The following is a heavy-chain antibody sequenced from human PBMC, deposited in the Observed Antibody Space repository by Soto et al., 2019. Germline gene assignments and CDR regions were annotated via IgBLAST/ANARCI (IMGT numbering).Heavy chain of an antibody. J-gene: IGHJ6*02. CDR1: GFTFSDYY. V-gene: IGHV3-11*01. Sequence: GGSLRLSCVASGFTFSDYYMTWIRQDPGKGLEWVSYISSNGVSMYYGDSVKGRFTISRDDAENSLHLQMNSLRAEDTAVYYCARLASLGHPYYFGMDVWGQGTTVTVSS. CDR2: ISSNGVSM. CDR3: ARLASLGHPYYFGMDV.